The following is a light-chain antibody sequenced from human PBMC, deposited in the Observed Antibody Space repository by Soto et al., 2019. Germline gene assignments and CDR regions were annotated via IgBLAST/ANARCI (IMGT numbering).Light chain of an antibody. CDR1: QSLLYSSNNKNY. J-gene: IGKJ2*01. CDR3: QQYYNTPYT. CDR2: WAS. V-gene: IGKV4-1*01. Sequence: DVVLTQSPDSLPVSLGERATINCKSSQSLLYSSNNKNYLAWYQQNPGQPPKLLIYWASTRESGVPGRFSGSGSGTDFTLTISGLQAEDVAVYYCQQYYNTPYTFGQGTKLEIK.